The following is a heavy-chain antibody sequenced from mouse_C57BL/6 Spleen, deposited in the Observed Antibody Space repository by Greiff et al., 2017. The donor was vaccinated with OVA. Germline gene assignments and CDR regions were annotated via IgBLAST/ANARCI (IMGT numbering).Heavy chain of an antibody. V-gene: IGHV14-2*01. D-gene: IGHD2-4*01. CDR2: IDPEDGET. CDR3: AREGDDYDKGNWYFDV. J-gene: IGHJ1*03. Sequence: VQLKQSGAELVKPGASVTLSCTASGFNIKDYYMHWVKQRTEQGLEWIGRIDPEDGETKYAPKFQGKATITADTSSNTAYLQLSSLTSEDTAVYYCAREGDDYDKGNWYFDVWGTGTTVTVSS. CDR1: GFNIKDYY.